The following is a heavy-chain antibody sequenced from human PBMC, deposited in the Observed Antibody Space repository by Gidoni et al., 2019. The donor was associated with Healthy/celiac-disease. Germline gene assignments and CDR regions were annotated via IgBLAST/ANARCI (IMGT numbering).Heavy chain of an antibody. Sequence: EVQLVDSGGGLVKPGGSVGLSCAASGFTFSSYRMNWVRRAPGKGLEWVSSISSSSSYIYYADSVKGRFTISRDNAKNSLYLQMNSLRAEDTAVYYCARDHQERDAQKWELLKSAAFDIWGQGTMVTVSS. J-gene: IGHJ3*02. V-gene: IGHV3-21*01. CDR3: ARDHQERDAQKWELLKSAAFDI. CDR1: GFTFSSYR. D-gene: IGHD1-26*01. CDR2: ISSSSSYI.